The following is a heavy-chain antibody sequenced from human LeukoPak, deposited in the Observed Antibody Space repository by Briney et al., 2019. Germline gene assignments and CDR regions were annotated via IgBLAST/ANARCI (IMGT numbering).Heavy chain of an antibody. CDR1: GGSISSYY. CDR2: IYYSGST. Sequence: SETLYLACTVSGGSISSYYWSWIRQPPGKGLEWIGYIYYSGSTNYNPSLKSRVTISVDTSKNQFSLKLSSVTAADTAVYYCARGSLEWFLFDYWGQGTLVTVSS. V-gene: IGHV4-59*01. D-gene: IGHD3-3*01. CDR3: ARGSLEWFLFDY. J-gene: IGHJ4*02.